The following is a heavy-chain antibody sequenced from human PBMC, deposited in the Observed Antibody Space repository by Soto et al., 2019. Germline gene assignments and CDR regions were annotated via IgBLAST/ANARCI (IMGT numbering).Heavy chain of an antibody. CDR3: ARDGGRHSGGIDY. Sequence: QVQLVQSGAEVKKPGSSVKVSCKASGGTFSSYSINWVRQAPGQGLEWMGEIIPIFGTANYAQKFQGRVTITEDEYTSTAYMELSSLRSEDKAVYYCARDGGRHSGGIDYWGQGTLVTVSS. V-gene: IGHV1-69*01. J-gene: IGHJ4*02. D-gene: IGHD1-26*01. CDR2: IIPIFGTA. CDR1: GGTFSSYS.